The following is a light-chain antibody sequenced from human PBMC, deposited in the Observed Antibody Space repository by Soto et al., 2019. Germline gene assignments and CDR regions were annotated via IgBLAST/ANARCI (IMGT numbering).Light chain of an antibody. Sequence: EIVMTQSPATLSVSPGERATLSCRASQSVSSNLAWYQQKPGQAPRLLIYGASTRATGVPARFSGSGSGTEFTLTISSLLSEDFAVYYCQQYGSSPWTFGQGTKVDIK. V-gene: IGKV3-15*01. CDR2: GAS. CDR1: QSVSSN. CDR3: QQYGSSPWT. J-gene: IGKJ1*01.